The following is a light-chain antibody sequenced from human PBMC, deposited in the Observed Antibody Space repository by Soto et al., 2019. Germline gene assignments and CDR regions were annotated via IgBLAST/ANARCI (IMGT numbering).Light chain of an antibody. CDR3: QQYYSYPPT. V-gene: IGKV1-8*01. CDR2: AAS. Sequence: AIRMTQSPSSFSASTGDRVTLTCRASQGISSYLAWYQQKPGKAPKLLIYAASTLHTGVPSRFSGSGSGTDFTLTISCLQSEDFATYYCQQYYSYPPTFGQGTKLEIK. J-gene: IGKJ2*01. CDR1: QGISSY.